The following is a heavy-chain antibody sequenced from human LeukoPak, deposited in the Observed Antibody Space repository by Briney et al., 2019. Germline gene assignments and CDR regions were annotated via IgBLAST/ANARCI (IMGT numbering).Heavy chain of an antibody. CDR2: ISGSGGST. D-gene: IGHD1-26*01. CDR1: GFTFSSYA. CDR3: AKGSSGSYYHTPY. Sequence: SGGSLRLSCAASGFTFSSYAMSWVRQAPGKGLEWVSAISGSGGSTYYADSVKGRSTISRDNSKNTLYLQMNSLRAEDTAVYYCAKGSSGSYYHTPYWGQGTLVTVSS. J-gene: IGHJ4*02. V-gene: IGHV3-23*01.